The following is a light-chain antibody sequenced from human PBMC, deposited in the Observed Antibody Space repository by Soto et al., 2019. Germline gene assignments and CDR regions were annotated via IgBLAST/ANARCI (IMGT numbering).Light chain of an antibody. CDR2: EVS. V-gene: IGLV2-8*01. Sequence: QAVVTQPPSASGSPGQSVTISCTGTSSDVGGYNYVSWYQQHPSKAPKLMIYEVSKRPSGVPDRFSGSKSGNTASLTVSGLQAEDEADYYCSSYAGSNNLVFGGGTQLTVL. J-gene: IGLJ2*01. CDR1: SSDVGGYNY. CDR3: SSYAGSNNLV.